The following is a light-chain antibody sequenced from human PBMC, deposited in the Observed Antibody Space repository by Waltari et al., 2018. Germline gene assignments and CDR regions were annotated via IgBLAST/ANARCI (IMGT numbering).Light chain of an antibody. CDR1: SSAIGAYNF. CDR3: SSYTISRTRV. V-gene: IGLV2-14*03. CDR2: DVS. Sequence: QSALTQPSSVSGSPGQSTAISCTGTSSAIGAYNFVSWYQQHPGKAPKLMIHDVSNRPAGVSNRFSGSKSGNTASLTISGLQTEDEADYYCSSYTISRTRVFGGGTKLTVL. J-gene: IGLJ3*02.